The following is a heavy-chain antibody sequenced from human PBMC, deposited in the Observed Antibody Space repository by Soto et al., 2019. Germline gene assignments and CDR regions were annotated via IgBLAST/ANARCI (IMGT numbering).Heavy chain of an antibody. CDR1: GGSISSRDSY. V-gene: IGHV4-39*01. CDR2: FHYSGST. CDR3: ARGFGRSHFDY. Sequence: PSETLSLTCTASGGSISSRDSYWGWIRQPPGKGLEWIGSFHYSGSTYYNPSLKGRVTISVDTSKNQLSLRVTSVTAADTAVYYCARGFGRSHFDYWGQGTLVTVSS. D-gene: IGHD3-16*01. J-gene: IGHJ4*02.